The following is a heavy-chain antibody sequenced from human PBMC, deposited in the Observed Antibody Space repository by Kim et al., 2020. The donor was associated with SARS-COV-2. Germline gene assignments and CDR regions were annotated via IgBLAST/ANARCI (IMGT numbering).Heavy chain of an antibody. J-gene: IGHJ6*02. CDR1: GYTFTSYA. Sequence: ASVKVSCKASGYTFTSYAMNWVRQAPGQGLEWMGWINTNTGNPTYAQGFTGRFVFSLDTSVSTAYLQISSLKAEDTAVYYCARDGSGSQRLYYYYYGMDVWGQGTTVTVSS. CDR3: ARDGSGSQRLYYYYYGMDV. CDR2: INTNTGNP. D-gene: IGHD3-10*01. V-gene: IGHV7-4-1*02.